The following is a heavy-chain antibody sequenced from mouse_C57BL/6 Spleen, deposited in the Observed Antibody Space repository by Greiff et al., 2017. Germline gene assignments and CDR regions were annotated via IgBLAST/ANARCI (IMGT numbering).Heavy chain of an antibody. CDR3: ARRRYYYYDEGYAMDY. J-gene: IGHJ4*01. Sequence: EVQLQQSGPELVKPGASVKISCKASGYTFTDYYMHWVKQSHGKCLEWIGDINPNNGGTSYNQKFKGKATLTVDKSSSTASMELRSLTSEDSAVYYCARRRYYYYDEGYAMDYWGQGTSVTVSS. CDR2: INPNNGGT. V-gene: IGHV1-26*01. D-gene: IGHD2-4*01. CDR1: GYTFTDYY.